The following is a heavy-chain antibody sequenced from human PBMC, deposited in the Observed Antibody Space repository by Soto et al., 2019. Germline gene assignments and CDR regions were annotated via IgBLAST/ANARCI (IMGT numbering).Heavy chain of an antibody. V-gene: IGHV1-3*04. CDR3: ATTNCRGDCYLDF. D-gene: IGHD2-21*02. CDR1: GYTFTGYV. CDR2: INSGNGNT. J-gene: IGHJ4*02. Sequence: ASVKVFCKASGYTFTGYVFHWVRQAPGQRLELLGWINSGNGNTKYSQNFQGRVTLTRDTSTSTAYMELRSQRSEDTTVYYCATTNCRGDCYLDFWGQGTLVTVSS.